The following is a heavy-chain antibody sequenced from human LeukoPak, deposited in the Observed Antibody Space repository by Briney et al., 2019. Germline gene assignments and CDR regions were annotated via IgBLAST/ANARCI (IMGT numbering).Heavy chain of an antibody. Sequence: PGGSLRLSCAASGFTFSSYGMSWVRQAPGKGLEWVSAISGSGGSTYYADSVKGRFTISRDNAKNSLYLQMNSLRAEDTAVYYCARDYSSSFSRAPVDYWGQGTLVTVSS. J-gene: IGHJ4*02. V-gene: IGHV3-23*01. CDR2: ISGSGGST. CDR1: GFTFSSYG. D-gene: IGHD6-6*01. CDR3: ARDYSSSFSRAPVDY.